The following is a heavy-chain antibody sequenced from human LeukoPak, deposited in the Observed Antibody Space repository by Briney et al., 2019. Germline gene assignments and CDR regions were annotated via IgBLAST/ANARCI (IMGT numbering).Heavy chain of an antibody. V-gene: IGHV4-59*08. D-gene: IGHD3-3*01. J-gene: IGHJ6*02. CDR2: IYYSGST. CDR3: ARLPAYYDFWSGAQGYYYGMDV. Sequence: SETLSLTCTVSGGSISSYYWSWIRQPPGKGLERIGYIYYSGSTNYNPSLKSRVTISVDTSKNQFSLKLSSVTAADTAVYYCARLPAYYDFWSGAQGYYYGMDVWGQGTTVTVSS. CDR1: GGSISSYY.